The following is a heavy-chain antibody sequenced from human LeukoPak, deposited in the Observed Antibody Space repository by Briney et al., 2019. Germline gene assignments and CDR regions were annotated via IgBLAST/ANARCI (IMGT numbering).Heavy chain of an antibody. V-gene: IGHV3-21*01. CDR3: ARDGQYCSGGSCYFGVNYYYGMDV. Sequence: ETLSLTCTVSGGSMSLYHWTWIRQPPGKGLEWVSSISSSSSYIYYADSVKGRFTISRDNAKNSLYLQMNSLRAEDTAVYYCARDGQYCSGGSCYFGVNYYYGMDVWGQGTTVTVSS. CDR2: ISSSSSYI. J-gene: IGHJ6*02. D-gene: IGHD2-15*01. CDR1: GGSMSLYH.